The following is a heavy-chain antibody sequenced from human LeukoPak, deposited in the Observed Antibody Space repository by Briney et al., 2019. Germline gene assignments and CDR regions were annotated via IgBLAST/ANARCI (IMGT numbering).Heavy chain of an antibody. J-gene: IGHJ5*02. CDR3: ARDWSNIAALNWFDP. V-gene: IGHV3-11*04. CDR2: ISSSGSTI. D-gene: IGHD6-13*01. CDR1: GFTFSDYY. Sequence: PGGSLRLSCAASGFTFSDYYMSWIRQAPGKGLEWVSYISSSGSTIYYADSVKGRFTTSRDNAKNSLYLQMNSLRAEDTAVYYCARDWSNIAALNWFDPWGRGTLVTVSS.